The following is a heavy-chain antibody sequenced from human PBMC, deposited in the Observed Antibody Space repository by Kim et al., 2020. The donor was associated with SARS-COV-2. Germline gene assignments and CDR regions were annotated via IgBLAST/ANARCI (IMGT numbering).Heavy chain of an antibody. CDR2: ISYDGSNK. J-gene: IGHJ4*02. Sequence: GGSLRLSCAASGFTFSSYGMHWVRQAPGKGLEWVAVISYDGSNKYYADSVKGRFTISRDNSKNTLYLQMNSLRAEDTAVYYCAKLRERGSSYFDYWGQGTLVTVSS. CDR1: GFTFSSYG. D-gene: IGHD6-6*01. CDR3: AKLRERGSSYFDY. V-gene: IGHV3-30*18.